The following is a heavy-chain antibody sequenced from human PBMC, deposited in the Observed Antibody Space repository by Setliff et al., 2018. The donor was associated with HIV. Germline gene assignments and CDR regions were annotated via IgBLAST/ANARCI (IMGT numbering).Heavy chain of an antibody. CDR1: GGSIGSSDYY. CDR3: ARRGKTENSYVLNWFDP. V-gene: IGHV4-39*07. D-gene: IGHD5-18*01. J-gene: IGHJ5*02. CDR2: IFYTGRT. Sequence: LSLTCTVSGGSIGSSDYYWGWIRQPPGKGPEWIGSIFYTGRTTYNPSLRSRVTISLDTSKTQFSLSLTSVTAADTAMYYCARRGKTENSYVLNWFDPWGQGILVTVSS.